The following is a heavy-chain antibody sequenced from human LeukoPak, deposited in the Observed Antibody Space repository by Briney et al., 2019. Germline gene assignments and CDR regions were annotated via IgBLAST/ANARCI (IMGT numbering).Heavy chain of an antibody. CDR1: GFTFSSYG. Sequence: GGSLRLSCAASGFTFSSYGMHWVRQAPGKGLEWVAVIWYDGSNKYYADSVKGRFTISRDNSKNTLYLQMNSLRAEDTAVYYCARESILYSSSWSTSKGMDVSGQGTTVTVSS. V-gene: IGHV3-30*19. D-gene: IGHD6-13*01. CDR2: IWYDGSNK. CDR3: ARESILYSSSWSTSKGMDV. J-gene: IGHJ6*02.